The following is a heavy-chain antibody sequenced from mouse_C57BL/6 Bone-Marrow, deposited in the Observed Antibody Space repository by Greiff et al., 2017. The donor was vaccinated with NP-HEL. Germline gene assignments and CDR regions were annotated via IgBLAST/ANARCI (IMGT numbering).Heavy chain of an antibody. CDR3: AREGNYWYFDV. CDR1: GYAFSSYW. J-gene: IGHJ1*03. Sequence: QVQLQQSGAELVKPGASVKISCKASGYAFSSYWMNWVKQRPGKGLEWIGQIYPGDGDTNYNGKFKGKATLTADKSSSTACMQLSSLTSEDSAVYFCAREGNYWYFDVWGTGTTVTVSS. V-gene: IGHV1-80*01. CDR2: IYPGDGDT.